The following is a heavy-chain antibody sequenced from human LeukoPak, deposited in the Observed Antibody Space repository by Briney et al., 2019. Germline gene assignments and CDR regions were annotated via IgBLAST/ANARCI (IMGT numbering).Heavy chain of an antibody. CDR2: ISGSGAST. V-gene: IGHV3-23*01. Sequence: GGSLRLSCAASGFTFSSCAVSWVRQAPGKGLEWVSGISGSGASTYYADSVKGRFTISRDNSKNKLYLQMNSLRAEDTAVYYCARVSSQQLKWGQGTLVTVSS. J-gene: IGHJ4*02. D-gene: IGHD6-13*01. CDR3: ARVSSQQLK. CDR1: GFTFSSCA.